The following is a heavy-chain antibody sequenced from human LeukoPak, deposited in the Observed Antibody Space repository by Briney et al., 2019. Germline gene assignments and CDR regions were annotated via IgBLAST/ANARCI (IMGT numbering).Heavy chain of an antibody. CDR2: ISAQNGNT. CDR1: GYTFTNYS. D-gene: IGHD3-16*01. V-gene: IGHV1-18*04. J-gene: IGHJ4*02. Sequence: GASVKVSCKAAGYTFTNYSVTWVRQAPGQGLEWVGWISAQNGNTNYVQKLEDRVTMTTDTTTTTAYLELRNLRSDDTAVYYCARDSASTSFPPAYDYWGQGTVVAVSS. CDR3: ARDSASTSFPPAYDY.